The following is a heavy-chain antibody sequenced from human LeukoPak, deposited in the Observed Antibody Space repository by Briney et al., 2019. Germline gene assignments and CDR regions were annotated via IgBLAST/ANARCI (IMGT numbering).Heavy chain of an antibody. J-gene: IGHJ6*03. V-gene: IGHV3-30*18. Sequence: GGSLRLSCVASGFTFSNYGMHWVRQAPGKGLEWVAVISSDGSNKDYADSVKGRITISRDNAKNTMYLQLTSLRVEDTAVYYCAKDPSYSSSSYYYYYMDVWGKGTTVTVSS. D-gene: IGHD6-6*01. CDR3: AKDPSYSSSSYYYYYMDV. CDR2: ISSDGSNK. CDR1: GFTFSNYG.